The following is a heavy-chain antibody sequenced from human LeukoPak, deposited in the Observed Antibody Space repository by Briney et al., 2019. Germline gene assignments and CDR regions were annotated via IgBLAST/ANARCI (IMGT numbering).Heavy chain of an antibody. D-gene: IGHD3-9*01. CDR1: GFTFSSYS. Sequence: PGGSLRLSCAASGFTFSSYSMNWVRQAPGKGLEWVSSISSSSSYIYYADSVKGRFTISKDNAKNSLYLQMNSLRAEDTAVYYCARVVSDYDILTGYYKPTCFDYWGQGTLVTVSS. J-gene: IGHJ4*02. CDR2: ISSSSSYI. CDR3: ARVVSDYDILTGYYKPTCFDY. V-gene: IGHV3-21*01.